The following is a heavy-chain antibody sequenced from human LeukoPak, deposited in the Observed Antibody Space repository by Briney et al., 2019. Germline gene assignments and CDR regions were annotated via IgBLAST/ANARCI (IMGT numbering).Heavy chain of an antibody. Sequence: GGSLRLSCAASGFTFKNYAMSWVRQAPGKGLEWVAVISYDGTNKYYADSVKGRFTISRDNSKNTLYLQMNSLRAEDTAVYYCARGSIAGARGVGDYWGQGTLVTVSS. CDR1: GFTFKNYA. CDR2: ISYDGTNK. CDR3: ARGSIAGARGVGDY. J-gene: IGHJ4*02. V-gene: IGHV3-30*03. D-gene: IGHD1-26*01.